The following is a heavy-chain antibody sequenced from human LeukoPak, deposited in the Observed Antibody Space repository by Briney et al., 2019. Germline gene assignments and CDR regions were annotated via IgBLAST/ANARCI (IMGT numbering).Heavy chain of an antibody. Sequence: GSLRLSCGGSGYSFSSYAINWVRQTPGKGLEWLSAISNDGSYIFYTDSVKGRFTTSRDNSRNTVYLQMNGLRVEDTAVYYCATAMGSSASTAYFAYWGQGTLVTVSS. CDR1: GYSFSSYA. D-gene: IGHD6-6*01. J-gene: IGHJ4*02. CDR3: ATAMGSSASTAYFAY. V-gene: IGHV3-23*01. CDR2: ISNDGSYI.